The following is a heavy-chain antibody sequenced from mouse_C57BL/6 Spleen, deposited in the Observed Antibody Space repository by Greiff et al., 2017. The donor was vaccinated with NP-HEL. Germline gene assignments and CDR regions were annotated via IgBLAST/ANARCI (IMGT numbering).Heavy chain of an antibody. Sequence: EVQLVESGGDLVKPGGSLKLSCAASGFTFSSYGMSWVRQTPDKRLEWVATISSGGSYTYYPDSVKGRFTISRDNAKNTLYLQMSSLKSEDTAMYYCARQGTGKGFAYWGQGTLVTVSA. D-gene: IGHD4-1*01. CDR2: ISSGGSYT. CDR1: GFTFSSYG. CDR3: ARQGTGKGFAY. V-gene: IGHV5-6*01. J-gene: IGHJ3*01.